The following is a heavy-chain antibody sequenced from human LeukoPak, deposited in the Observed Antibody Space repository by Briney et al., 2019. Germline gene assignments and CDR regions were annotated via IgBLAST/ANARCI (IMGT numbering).Heavy chain of an antibody. J-gene: IGHJ4*02. CDR2: ISGSGGST. CDR3: ATGSTAATSRTLMVY. V-gene: IGHV3-23*01. Sequence: PGGSLRLSCAASGFTFSTYAMSWVRQAPGKGLEWVSAISGSGGSTYYADSVKGRFTISRDNSKNTLYLQMNSLRAEDTAVYHCATGSTAATSRTLMVYWGQGTLVTVSS. D-gene: IGHD2-15*01. CDR1: GFTFSTYA.